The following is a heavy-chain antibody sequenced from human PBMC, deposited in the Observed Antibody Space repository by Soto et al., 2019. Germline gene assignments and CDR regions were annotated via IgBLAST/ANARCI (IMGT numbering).Heavy chain of an antibody. D-gene: IGHD6-6*01. CDR1: GGSISSGDYY. J-gene: IGHJ3*02. V-gene: IGHV4-30-4*01. CDR2: IYYSGST. CDR3: ASSPTAYSSSSKAFDI. Sequence: QVQLQESGPGLVKPSQTLSLTCTVSGGSISSGDYYWSWIRQPPGKGLEWIGYIYYSGSTYYNPSLKSRVTISVDTSKSQFSLKLSSVTAADTAVYYCASSPTAYSSSSKAFDIWGQGTMVTVSS.